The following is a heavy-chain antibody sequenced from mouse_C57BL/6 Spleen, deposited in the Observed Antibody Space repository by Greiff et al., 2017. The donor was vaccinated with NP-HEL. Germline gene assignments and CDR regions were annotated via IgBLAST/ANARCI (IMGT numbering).Heavy chain of an antibody. Sequence: QVQLQQPGAELVKPGASVKLSCKASGYTFTSYWMQWVKQRPGQGLEWIGEIDPSDSYTNYNQKFTGKATLTVDTSSSTAYMQLSSLTSEDSAVYYCARFGGTGDYWGQGTTLTVSS. CDR1: GYTFTSYW. CDR3: ARFGGTGDY. J-gene: IGHJ2*01. CDR2: IDPSDSYT. D-gene: IGHD1-1*02. V-gene: IGHV1-50*01.